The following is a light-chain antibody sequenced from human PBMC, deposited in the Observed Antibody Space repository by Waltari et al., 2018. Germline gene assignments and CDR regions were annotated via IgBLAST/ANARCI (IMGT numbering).Light chain of an antibody. CDR1: QSISSY. Sequence: DIQMTQSPPSLSASVEDRVTITCRASQSISSYLNWYQQKPGKAPKLLIYAASSLQSGVPSRFSGSGSGTDFTLTITSLQPEDFASYYCQQSYSIPWTFGQGTKVEIK. CDR3: QQSYSIPWT. J-gene: IGKJ1*01. CDR2: AAS. V-gene: IGKV1-39*01.